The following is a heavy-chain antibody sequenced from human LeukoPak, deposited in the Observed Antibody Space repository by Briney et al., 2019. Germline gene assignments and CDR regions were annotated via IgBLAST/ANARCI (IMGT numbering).Heavy chain of an antibody. CDR1: GGSISSYY. CDR2: IYTSGST. V-gene: IGHV4-4*09. CDR3: AGQALAAAGTFVWFDP. D-gene: IGHD6-13*01. J-gene: IGHJ5*02. Sequence: SETLSLTCTVSGGSISSYYWSWIRQPPGKGLEWIGYIYTSGSTNYNPSLKSRVTISVDTSKNQFSLKLSSVTAADTAVYYCAGQALAAAGTFVWFDPWGQGTLVTVSS.